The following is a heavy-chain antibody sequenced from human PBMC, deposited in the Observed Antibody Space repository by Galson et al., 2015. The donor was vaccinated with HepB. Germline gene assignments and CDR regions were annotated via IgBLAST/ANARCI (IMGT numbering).Heavy chain of an antibody. CDR1: GYTFTSYG. CDR3: ARDPLSRQWLDQGWFDP. CDR2: ISAYNGNT. Sequence: SVKVSCKASGYTFTSYGISWVRQAPGQGLEWMGWISAYNGNTNYAQKLQGRVTMTTDTSTSTAYMELRGLRSDDTAVYYCARDPLSRQWLDQGWFDPWGQGTLVTVSS. J-gene: IGHJ5*02. V-gene: IGHV1-18*04. D-gene: IGHD6-19*01.